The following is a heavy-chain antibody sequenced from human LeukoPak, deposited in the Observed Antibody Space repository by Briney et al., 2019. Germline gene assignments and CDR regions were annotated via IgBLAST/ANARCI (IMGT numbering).Heavy chain of an antibody. CDR1: GFTVSFNY. CDR2: IYSGGST. J-gene: IGHJ6*03. V-gene: IGHV3-53*01. Sequence: PEGSLRLSCAASGFTVSFNYMSWVRQAPGKGLEWISVIYSGGSTYYADSVKGRFTISRDDSKNTLYLQMNSLRAEDTAIYYCARAQWRTYSYYYMDVWGKGTTVTVSS. D-gene: IGHD6-19*01. CDR3: ARAQWRTYSYYYMDV.